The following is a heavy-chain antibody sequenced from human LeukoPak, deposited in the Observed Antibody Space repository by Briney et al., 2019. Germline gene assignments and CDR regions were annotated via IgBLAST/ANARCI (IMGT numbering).Heavy chain of an antibody. V-gene: IGHV3-11*04. CDR2: ISSSGSTI. D-gene: IGHD1-1*01. Sequence: KPGGSLRLSCAASGFTFSDYYMSWIRQAPGKGREWVSYISSSGSTIYYADSVKGRFTISRDNAKNSLYLQMNSLRAEDTAVYYCARDLAYIGDYFDYWGQGTLVTVSS. J-gene: IGHJ4*02. CDR1: GFTFSDYY. CDR3: ARDLAYIGDYFDY.